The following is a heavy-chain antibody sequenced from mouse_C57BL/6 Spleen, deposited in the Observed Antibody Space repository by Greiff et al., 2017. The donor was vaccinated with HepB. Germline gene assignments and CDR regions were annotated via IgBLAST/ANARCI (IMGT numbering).Heavy chain of an antibody. V-gene: IGHV1-69*01. Sequence: QVQLQQPGAELVMPGASVKLSCKASGYTFTSYWMHWVKQRPGQGLEWIGEIDPSDSYTNYNQKFKGKSTLTVDKSSSTAYMQLSSLTSEDSAVYYCARENYGSSPRAMDYWGQGTSVTVSS. CDR3: ARENYGSSPRAMDY. J-gene: IGHJ4*01. CDR1: GYTFTSYW. D-gene: IGHD1-1*01. CDR2: IDPSDSYT.